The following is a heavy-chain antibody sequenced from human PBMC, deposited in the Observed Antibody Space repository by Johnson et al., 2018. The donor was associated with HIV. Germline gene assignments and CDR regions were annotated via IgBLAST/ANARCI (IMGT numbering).Heavy chain of an antibody. V-gene: IGHV3-30*04. CDR1: GFTFSSYA. CDR3: AKDHIVLMVYALAAFDI. J-gene: IGHJ3*02. Sequence: QVQLVESGGGVVQPGRSLRLSCAASGFTFSSYAMHWVRQAPGKGLEWVAVISYDGSNKYYADSVKGRFTISRDNSKNTLYLQMNSLRAEDTAVYYCAKDHIVLMVYALAAFDIWGQGTMVTVSS. D-gene: IGHD2-8*01. CDR2: ISYDGSNK.